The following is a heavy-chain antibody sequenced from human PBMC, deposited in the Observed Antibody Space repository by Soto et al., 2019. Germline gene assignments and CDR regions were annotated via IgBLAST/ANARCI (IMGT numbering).Heavy chain of an antibody. CDR2: IYYSGNT. CDR3: ARADRNLVTSDSLDV. J-gene: IGHJ6*02. Sequence: SETLSLTCTVSGGSIRSGGYYWSWVRQNPRRGLEWIGNIYYSGNTYYNPSLKSRLTISVDKYKNQFYMKMRSVTAADTAASDCARADRNLVTSDSLDVWGQGNTVT. V-gene: IGHV4-31*03. D-gene: IGHD2-21*02. CDR1: GGSIRSGGYY.